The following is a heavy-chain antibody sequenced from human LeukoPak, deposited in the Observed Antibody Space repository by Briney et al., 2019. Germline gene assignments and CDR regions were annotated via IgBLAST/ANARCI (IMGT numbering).Heavy chain of an antibody. D-gene: IGHD2-2*01. CDR2: ISYDGSNK. J-gene: IGHJ6*02. CDR3: AKDRGYCSSASRYAGWANYYGMDV. Sequence: GGSLRLSCAASGFTFSSYGMHWVRQAPGKGLEWVAVISYDGSNKYYADSVKGRFTISRDNSKNTLYLQMNSLRAEDTAVYYCAKDRGYCSSASRYAGWANYYGMDVWGQGTTVTVSS. CDR1: GFTFSSYG. V-gene: IGHV3-30*18.